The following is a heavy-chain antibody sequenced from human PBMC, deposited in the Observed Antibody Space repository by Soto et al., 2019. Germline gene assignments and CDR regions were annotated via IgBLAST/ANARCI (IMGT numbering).Heavy chain of an antibody. D-gene: IGHD6-19*01. J-gene: IGHJ4*02. V-gene: IGHV1-3*01. CDR1: GYTFTSYA. Sequence: QVQLVQSGAEVKKPGASVKVSCKASGYTFTSYAMHWVRQAPGQRLEWMGWINAGNGNTKYSQKFQGRVTITRDTSARIAYMELSSLRSEDTAVYYCARVVGIAVDDYWGQGALVTVSS. CDR2: INAGNGNT. CDR3: ARVVGIAVDDY.